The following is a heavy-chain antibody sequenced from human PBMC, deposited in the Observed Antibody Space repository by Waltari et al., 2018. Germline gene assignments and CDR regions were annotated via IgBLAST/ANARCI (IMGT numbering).Heavy chain of an antibody. J-gene: IGHJ5*02. V-gene: IGHV1-69*04. D-gene: IGHD2-15*01. CDR3: ARDPVARGWFDP. CDR1: GGTFSSYA. Sequence: QVQLVQSGAEVKKPGSSVKVSCKASGGTFSSYAIIWVRQAPGQGLEWMGGIIPILGIANYAQKFQGRVTITADESTSTAYMELSSLRSEDTAVYYCARDPVARGWFDPWGQGTLVTVSS. CDR2: IIPILGIA.